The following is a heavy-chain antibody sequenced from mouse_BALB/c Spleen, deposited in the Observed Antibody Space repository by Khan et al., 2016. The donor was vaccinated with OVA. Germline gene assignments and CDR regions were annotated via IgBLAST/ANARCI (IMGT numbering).Heavy chain of an antibody. CDR1: GFSLSSFG. CDR3: ARDGYYFDY. CDR2: IWAGGDT. Sequence: QMQLKQSGPGLVAPSQSLSITCTVSGFSLSSFGIYWVRQPPGKGLEWLGVIWAGGDTNYNSALMSSLSISKDNSNSQVFLKMNSLQTDDTAVDYYARDGYYFDYWGQGTTLTVSA. V-gene: IGHV2-9*02. D-gene: IGHD2-2*01. J-gene: IGHJ2*01.